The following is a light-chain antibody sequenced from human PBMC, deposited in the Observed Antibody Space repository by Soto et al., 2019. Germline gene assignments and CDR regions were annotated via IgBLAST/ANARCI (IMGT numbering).Light chain of an antibody. CDR1: QGISSY. CDR3: QQLNNYLST. Sequence: QLGLSVSSLSASNKDRVTITCRASQGISSYLGWYQQKPGKAPKLLIYAASTLQSGVPSRFSGSGSGTDFTLTIISLQPEDFATYYCQQLNNYLSTSCGGTNV. CDR2: AAS. J-gene: IGKJ4*01. V-gene: IGKV1-9*01.